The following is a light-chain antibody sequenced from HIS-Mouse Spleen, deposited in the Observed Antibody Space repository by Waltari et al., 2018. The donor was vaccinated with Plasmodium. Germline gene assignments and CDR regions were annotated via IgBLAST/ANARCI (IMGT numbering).Light chain of an antibody. CDR2: QYS. Sequence: SYELTQPPSVSVSPGQTTSITCSGDKLGDKYACWYQQKPGQAPVLVIYQYSKRPSGILARFSGSNSGNTATLTISGTQAMDEADYYCQAWDSSTVVFGGGTKLTVL. V-gene: IGLV3-1*01. CDR1: KLGDKY. J-gene: IGLJ2*01. CDR3: QAWDSSTVV.